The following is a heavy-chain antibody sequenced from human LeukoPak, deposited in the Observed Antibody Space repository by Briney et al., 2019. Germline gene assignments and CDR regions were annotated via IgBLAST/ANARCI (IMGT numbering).Heavy chain of an antibody. CDR2: IYYTGST. CDR1: DDSINDYY. Sequence: PSETLCLTCNVSDDSINDYYWSWIRQSPGKGLEWIGAIYYTGSTKYTSSLKSRVTISLDTSKSQFSLRLTSVTAADTAVYYCARARNWFDPWGQGMLVTVSS. CDR3: ARARNWFDP. V-gene: IGHV4-59*01. J-gene: IGHJ5*02.